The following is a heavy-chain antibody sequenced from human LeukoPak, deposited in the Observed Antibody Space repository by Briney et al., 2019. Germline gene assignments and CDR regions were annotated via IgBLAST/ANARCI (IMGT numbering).Heavy chain of an antibody. V-gene: IGHV4-39*07. CDR1: GASISYSGYF. D-gene: IGHD6-19*01. J-gene: IGHJ4*02. CDR2: VYYLGKT. CDR3: ARDHRAVTSFDQ. Sequence: SETLSLTYTVSGASISYSGYFWGWIRQPPGKGVEWVESVYYLGKTYYNPSLETRVTMSVDMSNNQLSLELPSVTAADTAVYYCARDHRAVTSFDQWGQGTLVTVSS.